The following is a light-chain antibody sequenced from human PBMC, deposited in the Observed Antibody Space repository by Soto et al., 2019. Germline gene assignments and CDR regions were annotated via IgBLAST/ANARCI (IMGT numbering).Light chain of an antibody. CDR1: QSLLYSNGHTY. J-gene: IGKJ4*01. CDR3: MQGTHWPLT. V-gene: IGKV2-30*01. Sequence: EVVLTQSPLSQSVTLGQPASISCKCSQSLLYSNGHTYLTWFHQRPGPPPRRLIYEVSYRDSGVPQRFSGSGSGTDFTLRISRVEVDDVGVYYCMQGTHWPLTFGGGTKVEIK. CDR2: EVS.